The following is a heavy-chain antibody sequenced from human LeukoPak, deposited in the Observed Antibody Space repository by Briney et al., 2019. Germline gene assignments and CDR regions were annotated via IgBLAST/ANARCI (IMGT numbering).Heavy chain of an antibody. CDR3: ARDKGSSSTSSFDY. CDR1: GLTFSSYS. Sequence: GGSLRLSCAASGLTFSSYSMNWVRQAPGKGLEWVSSISSSSSYIYYADSVKGRFTISRDNAKNSLYLQMNSLRAEDTAVYYCARDKGSSSTSSFDYWGQGTLVTVSS. CDR2: ISSSSSYI. J-gene: IGHJ4*02. D-gene: IGHD2-2*01. V-gene: IGHV3-21*01.